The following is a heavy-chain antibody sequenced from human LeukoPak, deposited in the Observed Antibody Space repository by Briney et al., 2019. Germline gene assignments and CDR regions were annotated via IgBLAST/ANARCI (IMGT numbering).Heavy chain of an antibody. D-gene: IGHD2-2*01. Sequence: SETLSLTCAVSGGSISSYYWSWIRQPPGKGLEWIGYIYYSGSTNYNPSLKSRVTISVDTSKNQFSLKLSSVTAADTAVYYCARGTSDAGYCSSTSCYESFDYWGQGTLVTVSS. CDR1: GGSISSYY. V-gene: IGHV4-59*01. J-gene: IGHJ4*02. CDR2: IYYSGST. CDR3: ARGTSDAGYCSSTSCYESFDY.